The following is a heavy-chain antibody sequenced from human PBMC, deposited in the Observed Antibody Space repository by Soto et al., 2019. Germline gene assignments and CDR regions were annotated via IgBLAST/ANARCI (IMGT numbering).Heavy chain of an antibody. D-gene: IGHD3-3*01. V-gene: IGHV3-7*01. J-gene: IGHJ4*02. Sequence: GGSLRLSCAASGFTFTNYWMSWVRQAPGKGLEWVANIKQDGGEKYYADSAKGRFIISRDNAKTSLYLQMNSLRAEDTAVYYCARDMGVFWSGYPEGGFDYWGQGTPVTVSS. CDR2: IKQDGGEK. CDR3: ARDMGVFWSGYPEGGFDY. CDR1: GFTFTNYW.